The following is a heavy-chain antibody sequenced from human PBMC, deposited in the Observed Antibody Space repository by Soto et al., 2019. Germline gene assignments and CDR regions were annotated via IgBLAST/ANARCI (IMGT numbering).Heavy chain of an antibody. CDR1: GFTFSSYG. CDR2: ISYDGSNK. V-gene: IGHV3-30*18. Sequence: GGSLRLSCAASGFTFSSYGMHWVRQAPGKGLEWVAVISYDGSNKYYADSVKGRFTISRDNSKNTLYLQMNSLRAEDTAVYYCAKAFRYCSSTSCFTHDLDWFDPWGQGTLVTVSS. D-gene: IGHD2-2*02. J-gene: IGHJ5*02. CDR3: AKAFRYCSSTSCFTHDLDWFDP.